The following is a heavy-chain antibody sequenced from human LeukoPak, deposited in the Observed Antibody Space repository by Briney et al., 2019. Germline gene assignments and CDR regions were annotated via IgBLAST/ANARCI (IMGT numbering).Heavy chain of an antibody. Sequence: SETLSLTCTVSGGSISSYYWSWIRQPPGKGLEWIGYIYYGGSTNYNPSLKSRVTISVDTSKNQFSLKLSSVTAADTAVYYCARGSWFGELLVAFDIWGQGTMVTVSS. CDR1: GGSISSYY. D-gene: IGHD3-10*01. J-gene: IGHJ3*02. V-gene: IGHV4-59*01. CDR2: IYYGGST. CDR3: ARGSWFGELLVAFDI.